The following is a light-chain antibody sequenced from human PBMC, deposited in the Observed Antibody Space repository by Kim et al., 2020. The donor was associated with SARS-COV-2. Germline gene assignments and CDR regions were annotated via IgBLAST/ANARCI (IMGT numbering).Light chain of an antibody. Sequence: LSATVGDRVTITCRASQGIRIALGWYQQKPGKAPKRLIYDASALQSGVPSRFSGSGSGTEFTLTISGLQPENFASYYCLQFNTYPLTFGGGTKVDIK. CDR1: QGIRIA. CDR2: DAS. CDR3: LQFNTYPLT. V-gene: IGKV1-17*01. J-gene: IGKJ4*01.